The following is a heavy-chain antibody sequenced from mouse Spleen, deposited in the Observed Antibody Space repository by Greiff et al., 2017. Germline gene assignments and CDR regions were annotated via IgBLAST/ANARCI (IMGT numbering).Heavy chain of an antibody. CDR1: GFTFSSYA. V-gene: IGHV5-9-4*01. CDR3: ARVSDYDRGYAMDY. D-gene: IGHD2-4*01. CDR2: ISSGGSYT. Sequence: EVQLVESGGGLVKPGGSLKLSCAASGFTFSSYAMSWVRQSPEKRLEWVAEISSGGSYTYYPDTVTGRFTISRDNAKNTLYLEMSSLRSEDTAMYYCARVSDYDRGYAMDYWGQGTSVTVSS. J-gene: IGHJ4*01.